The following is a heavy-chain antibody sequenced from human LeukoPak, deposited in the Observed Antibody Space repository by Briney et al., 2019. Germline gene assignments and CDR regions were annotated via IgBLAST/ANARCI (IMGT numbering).Heavy chain of an antibody. CDR3: ARGGLEMATISWFDP. D-gene: IGHD5-24*01. Sequence: GASVKVSCKASGGTFISYAISWVRQAPGQGLEWMGGIIPIFGTANYAQKFQGRVTITADESTSTAYMELSSLRSEDTAVYYCARGGLEMATISWFDPWGQGTLVTVSS. J-gene: IGHJ5*02. CDR2: IIPIFGTA. V-gene: IGHV1-69*13. CDR1: GGTFISYA.